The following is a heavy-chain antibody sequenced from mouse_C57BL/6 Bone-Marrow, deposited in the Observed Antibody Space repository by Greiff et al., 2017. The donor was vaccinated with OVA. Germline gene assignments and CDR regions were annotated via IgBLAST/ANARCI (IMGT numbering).Heavy chain of an antibody. CDR3: ARSGGEYYYGSPWFAY. Sequence: QVHVKQPGAELVKPGASVKMSCKASGYTFTSYWITWVKQRPGQGLEWIGDIYPGSGSTNYNEKFKSKATLTVDTSSSTAYMQLSSLTSEDSAVYYCARSGGEYYYGSPWFAYWGQGTLVTVSA. V-gene: IGHV1-55*01. J-gene: IGHJ3*01. D-gene: IGHD1-1*01. CDR1: GYTFTSYW. CDR2: IYPGSGST.